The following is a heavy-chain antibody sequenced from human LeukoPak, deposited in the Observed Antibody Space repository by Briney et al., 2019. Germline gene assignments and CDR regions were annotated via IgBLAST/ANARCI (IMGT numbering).Heavy chain of an antibody. CDR2: INSDGSST. J-gene: IGHJ5*02. Sequence: GGPLRLSCAASGFTFSSYWMHWVRQAPGKGLVWVSRINSDGSSTSYADSVKGRFTISRDNAKNTLYLQMNSLRAEDTAVYYCARSSVTYYYDSSGLNWFDPWGQGTLVTVSS. D-gene: IGHD3-22*01. CDR3: ARSSVTYYYDSSGLNWFDP. CDR1: GFTFSSYW. V-gene: IGHV3-74*01.